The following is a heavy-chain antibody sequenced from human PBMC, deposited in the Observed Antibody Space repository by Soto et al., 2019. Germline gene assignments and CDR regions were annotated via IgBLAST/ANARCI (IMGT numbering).Heavy chain of an antibody. CDR3: ACWGRDYFDY. CDR2: IYYSGGT. J-gene: IGHJ4*02. Sequence: ASEALSLTCTVSGASISNGGYYWSWIRQYPGRGLEWIGYIYYSGGTYYNPSLESRVTISVDTSKNQFSLRLTSVTAADTAVYYCACWGRDYFDYWGQGTLVTVSS. D-gene: IGHD7-27*01. V-gene: IGHV4-31*03. CDR1: GASISNGGYY.